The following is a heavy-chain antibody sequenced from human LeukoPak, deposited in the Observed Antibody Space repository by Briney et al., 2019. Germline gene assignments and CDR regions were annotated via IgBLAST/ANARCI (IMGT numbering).Heavy chain of an antibody. CDR1: GYTFTGYY. Sequence: GASVKVSCKASGYTFTGYYMHWVRQAPGQGLEWMGWINPNSGGTNYAQKFQGRVTMTRDTSISTAYMELSRLRSDDTAVYYCARDLKEWELLRAYYYYYMDVWGKGTTVTISS. D-gene: IGHD1-26*01. CDR3: ARDLKEWELLRAYYYYYMDV. CDR2: INPNSGGT. J-gene: IGHJ6*03. V-gene: IGHV1-2*02.